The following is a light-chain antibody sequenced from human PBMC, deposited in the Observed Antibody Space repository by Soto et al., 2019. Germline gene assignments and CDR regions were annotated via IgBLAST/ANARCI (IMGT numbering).Light chain of an antibody. J-gene: IGKJ1*01. CDR1: QSLNRNY. CDR3: QPYESSPPT. Sequence: EVVLTQSPGTLSLSPGERATLSCRASQSLNRNYLAWYQRKPGQPPRLLMYGAFNRATDIPARFSGSVSGTDFTLTITRLEPEDCAVYYFQPYESSPPTFGQGTKVEF. CDR2: GAF. V-gene: IGKV3-20*01.